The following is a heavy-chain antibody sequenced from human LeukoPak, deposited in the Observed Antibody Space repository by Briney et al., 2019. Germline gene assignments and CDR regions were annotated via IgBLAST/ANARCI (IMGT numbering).Heavy chain of an antibody. CDR1: GGTFSSYA. D-gene: IGHD4-17*01. CDR3: ARLTTTVYYYYYGMDV. J-gene: IGHJ6*02. CDR2: IIPILGIA. Sequence: GASVKVSCKASGGTFSSYAISWLRQAPGQGLGWMGRIIPILGIANYAQKFQGRVTITADKSTSTAYMELSSLRSEDTAVYYCARLTTTVYYYYYGMDVWGQGTTVTVSS. V-gene: IGHV1-69*04.